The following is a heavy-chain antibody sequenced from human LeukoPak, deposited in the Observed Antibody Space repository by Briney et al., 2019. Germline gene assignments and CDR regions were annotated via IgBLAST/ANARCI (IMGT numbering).Heavy chain of an antibody. CDR2: INGGGGST. J-gene: IGHJ4*02. V-gene: IGHV3-23*01. CDR3: VKDGRRSPPC. CDR1: GFTFSNYV. D-gene: IGHD2-15*01. Sequence: PGGSLRLSCAASGFTFSNYVMSWVRQAPGKRPEWVSGINGGGGSTFYAESVKGRFTISRDNSKNTLYLQMGTLRVEDSAVYYCVKDGRRSPPCWGQGTRVTVSS.